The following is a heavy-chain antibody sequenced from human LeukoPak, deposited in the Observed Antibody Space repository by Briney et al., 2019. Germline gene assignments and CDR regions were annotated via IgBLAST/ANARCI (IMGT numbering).Heavy chain of an antibody. CDR3: AKATVGGYED. V-gene: IGHV3-53*01. CDR1: GITVSSNS. D-gene: IGHD5-12*01. J-gene: IGHJ4*02. Sequence: PVGSLRLSCAASGITVSSNSTSWGPDAPGEGLEGVSFVASDGSTKYADSVKGRFAISGDNSKNTLYLQRNSLRAEDTGVYYCAKATVGGYEDWGQGTLVTVSS. CDR2: VASDGST.